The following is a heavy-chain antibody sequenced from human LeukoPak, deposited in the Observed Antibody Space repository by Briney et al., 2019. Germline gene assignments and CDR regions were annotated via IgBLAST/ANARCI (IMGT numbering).Heavy chain of an antibody. Sequence: PGGPLRLSCAASGFTFDDHAMHWVRQAPGKGLEWVSGINWNNDIIGYADSVKGRFTISRDNAKSSLYLQMNSLRAEDTALYYCAKDGMGAWELPKYYFDYWGQGTLVTVSS. V-gene: IGHV3-9*01. J-gene: IGHJ4*02. D-gene: IGHD1-26*01. CDR2: INWNNDII. CDR3: AKDGMGAWELPKYYFDY. CDR1: GFTFDDHA.